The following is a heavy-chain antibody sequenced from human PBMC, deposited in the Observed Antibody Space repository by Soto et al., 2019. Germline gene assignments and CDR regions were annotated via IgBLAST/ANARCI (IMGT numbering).Heavy chain of an antibody. CDR1: GFTFSYYA. J-gene: IGHJ4*02. CDR3: ARWKYLTSWYYFDY. Sequence: GGSLRLSCAASGFTFSYYAMTWVRQDPGKGLEWVSGIIGSGGNTYYADSVKGRFTISRDNSKNTLYLHMNSLRAEDTAVYYCARWKYLTSWYYFDYWGQGTLVTVSS. D-gene: IGHD2-2*01. CDR2: IIGSGGNT. V-gene: IGHV3-23*01.